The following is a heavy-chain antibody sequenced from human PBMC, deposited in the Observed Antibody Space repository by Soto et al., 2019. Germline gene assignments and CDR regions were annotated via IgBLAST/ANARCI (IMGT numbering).Heavy chain of an antibody. Sequence: GGSLRLYCAASGFMFSTTDMSWVRQAPGKGLEWLTTIEGSGEITYYADSVKGRFTISRDNSKSTVYLQMDSLTADDTAVYFCVKNSGWFNNWGQGTPVTVS. CDR3: VKNSGWFNN. CDR2: IEGSGEIT. J-gene: IGHJ5*02. CDR1: GFMFSTTD. V-gene: IGHV3-23*01. D-gene: IGHD3-10*01.